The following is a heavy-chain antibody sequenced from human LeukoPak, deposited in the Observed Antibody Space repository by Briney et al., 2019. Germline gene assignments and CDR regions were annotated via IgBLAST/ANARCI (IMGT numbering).Heavy chain of an antibody. V-gene: IGHV3-23*01. Sequence: GGSLRLSCAASGFSISNYAMSWVRQAPGKGLEWVSEISGSPDNTYYADSVKGRFATSRDDSRNTLYLQMNSLRAEDTAVYYCARLVGVSPLDYWGQGTPVTVSS. CDR1: GFSISNYA. CDR3: ARLVGVSPLDY. CDR2: ISGSPDNT. D-gene: IGHD3-16*01. J-gene: IGHJ4*02.